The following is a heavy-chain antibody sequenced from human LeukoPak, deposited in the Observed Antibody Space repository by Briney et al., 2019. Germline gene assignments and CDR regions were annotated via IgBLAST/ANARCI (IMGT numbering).Heavy chain of an antibody. D-gene: IGHD4-17*01. CDR1: GLTFSNYW. CDR2: ISSSSSYI. CDR3: AHTVTPRYFQF. V-gene: IGHV3-21*01. J-gene: IGHJ1*01. Sequence: GGSLRLSCAASGLTFSNYWKAWVRQAPGKGLEWVSFISSSSSYIYYADSVKGRFTISRDNAKNSLYLQMNSLRTEDTALYYCAHTVTPRYFQFWGQGTLVTVSS.